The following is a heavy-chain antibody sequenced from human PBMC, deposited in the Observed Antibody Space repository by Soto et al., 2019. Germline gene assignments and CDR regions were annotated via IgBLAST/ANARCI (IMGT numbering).Heavy chain of an antibody. V-gene: IGHV3-74*01. CDR2: IKGDGSST. Sequence: GGSLRLSCAASGFTFIDYWMHWVRQAPGKGLVWVSRIKGDGSSTKYADSVKGRFTISRDNAKNTLYLQMNSLRAEDTAVYYCARDYGSYANWFDPWGQGTLVTVSS. D-gene: IGHD4-17*01. CDR3: ARDYGSYANWFDP. J-gene: IGHJ5*02. CDR1: GFTFIDYW.